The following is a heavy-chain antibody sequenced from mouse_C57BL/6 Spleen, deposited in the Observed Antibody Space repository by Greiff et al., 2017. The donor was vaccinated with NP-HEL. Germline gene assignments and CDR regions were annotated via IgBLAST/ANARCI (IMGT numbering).Heavy chain of an antibody. D-gene: IGHD6-5*01. Sequence: QVQLQQSGPELVKPGASVKISCKASGYAFSSSWMNWVKQRPGKGLEWIGRIYPGDGDTTYNGKFKGKATLTADKSSSTAYMQLSSLTSEDSAVYFCAICAYLEGVWFAYWGQGTLVTVSA. V-gene: IGHV1-82*01. CDR2: IYPGDGDT. J-gene: IGHJ3*01. CDR3: AICAYLEGVWFAY. CDR1: GYAFSSSW.